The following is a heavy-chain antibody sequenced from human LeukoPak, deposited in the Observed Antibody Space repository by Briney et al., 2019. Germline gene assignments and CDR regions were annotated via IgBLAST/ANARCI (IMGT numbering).Heavy chain of an antibody. V-gene: IGHV1-2*02. D-gene: IGHD1-1*01. CDR3: ARDNELRVDPSAFDI. CDR2: INPNSGGT. Sequence: ASVKVSCKASGYTFTGYYMHWVRQAPGQGLEWMGWINPNSGGTNYAQKFQGRVTMTRDTSISTAYMELSRLRSDDTAVSYCARDNELRVDPSAFDIWGQGTMVTVSS. J-gene: IGHJ3*02. CDR1: GYTFTGYY.